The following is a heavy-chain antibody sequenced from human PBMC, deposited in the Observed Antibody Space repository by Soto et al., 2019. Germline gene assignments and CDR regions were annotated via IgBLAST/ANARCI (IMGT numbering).Heavy chain of an antibody. CDR2: ISYDGSNT. Sequence: QVQLVESGGGVVQPGRSLRLSCVASGFTFSSYGMHWVRQAPGKGLELVASISYDGSNTYYADAVKGRFTISRENSKNTLYLQMNSLRAEDTSVYYCAKEGGLSGSYYISSSYYFDYWGQGTLVTVSS. CDR1: GFTFSSYG. V-gene: IGHV3-30*18. J-gene: IGHJ4*02. D-gene: IGHD1-26*01. CDR3: AKEGGLSGSYYISSSYYFDY.